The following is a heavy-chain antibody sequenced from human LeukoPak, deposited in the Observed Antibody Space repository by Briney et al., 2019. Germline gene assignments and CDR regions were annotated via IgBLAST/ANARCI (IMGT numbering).Heavy chain of an antibody. V-gene: IGHV1-69*02. CDR1: GGTFSSYT. Sequence: GASVKVSCKASGGTFSSYTISWVRQAPGQGLEWMGRIIPILGIANYAQRFQGRVTITADKSTSTAYMELSSLRSEDTAVYYCARLGDERLAFDYWGQGTLVTVSS. CDR2: IIPILGIA. CDR3: ARLGDERLAFDY. J-gene: IGHJ4*02. D-gene: IGHD1-1*01.